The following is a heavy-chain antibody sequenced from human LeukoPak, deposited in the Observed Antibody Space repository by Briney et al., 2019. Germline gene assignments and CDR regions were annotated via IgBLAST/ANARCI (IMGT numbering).Heavy chain of an antibody. CDR2: IIPIFGTA. V-gene: IGHV1-69*13. D-gene: IGHD4-17*01. CDR3: ARDRPNDYGDVFDY. Sequence: ASVKVSCKASGYTFTSYYMHWVRQAPGQGLEWMGGIIPIFGTANYAQKFQGRVTITADESTSTAYMELSSLRSEDTAVYYCARDRPNDYGDVFDYWGQGALVTVSS. J-gene: IGHJ4*02. CDR1: GYTFTSYY.